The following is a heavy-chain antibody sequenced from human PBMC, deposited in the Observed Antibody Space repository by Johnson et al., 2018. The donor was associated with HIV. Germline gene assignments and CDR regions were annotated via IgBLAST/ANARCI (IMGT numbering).Heavy chain of an antibody. Sequence: QVQLVESGGGVVQPGRSLRLSCAASRFTFSSHAMHWVRQAPGKGLEWVAVISYDGTKKNYADSVKGRFTISRDNSKNTVYLKLNSLEGEDTAVYYCAKGISGYSDAFDIWGQGTMVTVSS. CDR1: RFTFSSHA. D-gene: IGHD3-10*01. CDR2: ISYDGTKK. V-gene: IGHV3-30*04. J-gene: IGHJ3*02. CDR3: AKGISGYSDAFDI.